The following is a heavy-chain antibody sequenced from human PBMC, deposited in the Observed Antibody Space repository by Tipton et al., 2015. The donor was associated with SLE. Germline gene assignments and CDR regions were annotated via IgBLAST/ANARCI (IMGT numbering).Heavy chain of an antibody. Sequence: QSGPEVKKPGASVKVSCKASGYRFTTFGISWVRHAPGQGLEWMGWINPNSGGTNYAQKFQGRVIMTSDTSINTAYMGLRRLRSDDTAVYYCARVLMSSSTEFMRHWGQGTLVTVSS. J-gene: IGHJ1*01. CDR2: INPNSGGT. V-gene: IGHV1-2*02. D-gene: IGHD2-2*01. CDR1: GYRFTTFG. CDR3: ARVLMSSSTEFMRH.